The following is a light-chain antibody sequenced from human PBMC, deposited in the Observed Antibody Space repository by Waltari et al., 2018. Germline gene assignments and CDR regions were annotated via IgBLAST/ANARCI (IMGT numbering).Light chain of an antibody. CDR2: GAS. Sequence: EFVLTQSPVTLSLSPGERATLSCRASQSASDIYLAWYQQKVGQPPRLLIYGASNRATGIPDRFSGSGSGTDFTLTISRLEPEDFAVYYCQQYYSYPYTFGQGTKLEIK. CDR3: QQYYSYPYT. J-gene: IGKJ2*01. CDR1: QSASDIY. V-gene: IGKV3-20*01.